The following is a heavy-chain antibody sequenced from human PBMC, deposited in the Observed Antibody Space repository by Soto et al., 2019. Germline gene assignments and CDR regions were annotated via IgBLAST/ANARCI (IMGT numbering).Heavy chain of an antibody. D-gene: IGHD6-13*01. CDR1: GFTFSSYA. CDR3: AKALAADGTRFDP. CDR2: VSGSGGST. Sequence: HPGGSLRLSCAASGFTFSSYAMSWVRQAPGKGLEWVSAVSGSGGSTYYADSVKGRFTISRDNSKNTLYLQMNSLRAEDTAVYYCAKALAADGTRFDPWGQGTLVTVSS. V-gene: IGHV3-23*01. J-gene: IGHJ5*02.